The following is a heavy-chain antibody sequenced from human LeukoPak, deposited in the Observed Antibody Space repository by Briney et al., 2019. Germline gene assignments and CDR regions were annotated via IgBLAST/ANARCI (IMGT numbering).Heavy chain of an antibody. D-gene: IGHD3-10*01. Sequence: ASVKVSCKASGYTFTGYYMHWVRQAPGQGLEWMGWINPNSGGTNYAQKFQGRVTITADESTSTAYMELSSLRSEDTAVYYCARDYGSGSKPYYYYMDVWGKGTTVTISS. V-gene: IGHV1-2*02. CDR2: INPNSGGT. J-gene: IGHJ6*03. CDR1: GYTFTGYY. CDR3: ARDYGSGSKPYYYYMDV.